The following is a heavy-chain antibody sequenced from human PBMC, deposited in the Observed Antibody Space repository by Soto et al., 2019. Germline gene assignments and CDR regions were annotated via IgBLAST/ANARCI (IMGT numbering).Heavy chain of an antibody. V-gene: IGHV3-30-3*01. Sequence: LRLSCAASGFTFSSYAMHWVRQAPGKGLEWVAVISYDGSNKYYADSVKGRFTISRDNSKNTLYLQMNSLRAEDTAVYYCARALNRRDNYYYGMDVWGQGTTVTVSS. CDR1: GFTFSSYA. J-gene: IGHJ6*02. CDR2: ISYDGSNK. CDR3: ARALNRRDNYYYGMDV.